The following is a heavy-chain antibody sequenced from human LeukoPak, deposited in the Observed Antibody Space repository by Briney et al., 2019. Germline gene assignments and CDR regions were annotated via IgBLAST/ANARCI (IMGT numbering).Heavy chain of an antibody. CDR1: GFTFSSSA. CDR3: AKVLSTYLSPPDY. V-gene: IGHV3-23*01. CDR2: INSSGGRT. Sequence: PGGSLRLSCTTSGFTFSSSAMSWVRQAPGKGLEWVSDINSSGGRTYYADSVKGRFTISRDNSKNTLFLQMKSLRAEDTAVYYCAKVLSTYLSPPDYWGQGTLVTVSS. D-gene: IGHD3-16*02. J-gene: IGHJ4*02.